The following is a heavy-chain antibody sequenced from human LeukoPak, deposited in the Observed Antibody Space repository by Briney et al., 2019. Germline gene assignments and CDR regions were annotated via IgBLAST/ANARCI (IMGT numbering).Heavy chain of an antibody. Sequence: GGSLRLSCAASGFTFSSYEMNWVRQAPGKGLEWVSYISSSGSTIYYADSVKGRFTIYRDNAKNSLNLQMNSLRAEDTAVYYCARDGGLLDYWGQGTLVTVSS. D-gene: IGHD2-15*01. J-gene: IGHJ4*02. V-gene: IGHV3-48*03. CDR2: ISSSGSTI. CDR1: GFTFSSYE. CDR3: ARDGGLLDY.